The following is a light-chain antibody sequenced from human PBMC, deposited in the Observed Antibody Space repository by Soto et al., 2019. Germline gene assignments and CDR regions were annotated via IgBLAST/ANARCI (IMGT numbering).Light chain of an antibody. V-gene: IGKV3-20*01. Sequence: EIVLTQSPGTLSLSPEERATLSCRASQSVSSNYLAWYQRKPGQAPRLLIYGASSRAIDIPNRFSGSGSGTEFTLTITRLEPEDFAVYYCQQYGSSPPTFGQGTKVEI. CDR2: GAS. CDR3: QQYGSSPPT. J-gene: IGKJ1*01. CDR1: QSVSSNY.